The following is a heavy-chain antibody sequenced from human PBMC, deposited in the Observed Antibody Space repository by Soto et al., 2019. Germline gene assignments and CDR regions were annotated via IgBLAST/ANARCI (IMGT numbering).Heavy chain of an antibody. J-gene: IGHJ5*02. V-gene: IGHV4-30-2*01. CDR1: GGSISSGGYS. D-gene: IGHD6-6*01. CDR3: ARSIAARRWVWFDP. CDR2: IYHSGST. Sequence: PSETLSLTCAVSGGSISSGGYSWSWLRQPPGKGLEWIGYIYHSGSTYYNPSLKSRVTISVDRSKNQFSLKLSSVTAADTAVYYCARSIAARRWVWFDPWGQGTLVTVSS.